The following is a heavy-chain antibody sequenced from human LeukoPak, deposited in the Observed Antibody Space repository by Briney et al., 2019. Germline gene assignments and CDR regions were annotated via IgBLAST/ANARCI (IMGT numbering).Heavy chain of an antibody. J-gene: IGHJ3*02. CDR2: IIPIFGTA. CDR1: GYTFTSYG. CDR3: ARDRYSSGHDAFDI. Sequence: SVKVSCKAPGYTFTSYGISWVRQAPGQGLEWMGGIIPIFGTANYAQKFQGRVTITADESTSTAYMELSSLRSEDTAVYYCARDRYSSGHDAFDIWGQGTMVTVSS. V-gene: IGHV1-69*13. D-gene: IGHD6-19*01.